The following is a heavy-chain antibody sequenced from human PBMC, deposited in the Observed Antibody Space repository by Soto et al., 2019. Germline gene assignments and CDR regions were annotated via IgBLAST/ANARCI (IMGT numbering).Heavy chain of an antibody. V-gene: IGHV3-7*03. D-gene: IGHD1-26*01. CDR1: GFTFNNYA. Sequence: EVQVVESGGGLVQPGGSLRLSCAASGFTFNNYAMSWVRQAPGKGLEWVANIKQDESEKNYVDSVRGRFTISRDNAKNSLYLQMSSLRAEDTAVYFCARDKFSGTYYVRGITYYFDYWGQGTRVTVSS. CDR3: ARDKFSGTYYVRGITYYFDY. CDR2: IKQDESEK. J-gene: IGHJ4*02.